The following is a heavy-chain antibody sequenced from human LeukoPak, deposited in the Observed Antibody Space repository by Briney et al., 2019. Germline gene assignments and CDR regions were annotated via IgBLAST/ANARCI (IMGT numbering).Heavy chain of an antibody. Sequence: PGRSLRLSCAASGFTFDDYAMHWVRQAPGKGLEWVSGISWNSGSIGYADSVKGRFTISRDNAKNSLYLQMNSLRAEDTALYYCAKDVGRTPYYFDYWGQGTLVTVSS. V-gene: IGHV3-9*01. CDR2: ISWNSGSI. CDR3: AKDVGRTPYYFDY. CDR1: GFTFDDYA. D-gene: IGHD1-14*01. J-gene: IGHJ4*02.